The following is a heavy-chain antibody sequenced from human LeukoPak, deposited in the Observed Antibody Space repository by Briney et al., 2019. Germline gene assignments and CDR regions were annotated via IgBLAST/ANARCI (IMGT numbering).Heavy chain of an antibody. CDR1: GYTFTSYD. CDR2: INPNSGGT. J-gene: IGHJ1*01. D-gene: IGHD2-2*01. Sequence: GASVKVSCKASGYTFTSYDINWVRQAPGQGLEWMGWINPNSGGTNYAQKFQGRVTMTTDTSISTAYMDLSRLRSDDTAVYYCAREWGRTSYIQFWGQGTLVTVSS. CDR3: AREWGRTSYIQF. V-gene: IGHV1-2*02.